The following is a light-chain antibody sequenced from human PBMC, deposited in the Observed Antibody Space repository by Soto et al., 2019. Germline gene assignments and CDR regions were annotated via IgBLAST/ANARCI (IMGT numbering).Light chain of an antibody. Sequence: EIVLTQSPATLSSSSGETATLSCRASQYVGTRLAWYQHKPGQAPRLLIYYTSNRATGIPARFSGSGSGTDFTLTISSLAPEDFAIYYCHQRQSWPRTFGQGTKVEIK. V-gene: IGKV3-11*01. CDR3: HQRQSWPRT. J-gene: IGKJ1*01. CDR1: QYVGTR. CDR2: YTS.